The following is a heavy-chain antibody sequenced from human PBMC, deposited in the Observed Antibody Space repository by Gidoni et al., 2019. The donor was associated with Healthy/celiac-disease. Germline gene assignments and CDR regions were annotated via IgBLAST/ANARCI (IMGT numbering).Heavy chain of an antibody. CDR1: GGSVSSGSYY. CDR3: ARGKVRGVPRYFDL. Sequence: QVQLQESGPGLVKPSETLSLTCTVSGGSVSSGSYYWSWIRQPPGKGLEWIGYIYYSGSTNYNPSLKSRVTISVDTSKNQFSLKLSSVTAADTAVYYCARGKVRGVPRYFDLWGRGTLVTVSS. J-gene: IGHJ2*01. V-gene: IGHV4-61*01. CDR2: IYYSGST. D-gene: IGHD3-10*01.